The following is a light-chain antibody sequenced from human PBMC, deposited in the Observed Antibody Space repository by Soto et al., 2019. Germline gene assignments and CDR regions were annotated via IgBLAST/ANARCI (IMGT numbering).Light chain of an antibody. CDR1: QHISEY. Sequence: DIQMTQSPSSLSASVGDRVTITCQASQHISEYLNWYQYKPGKAPKLLITDASNLKTGVPSRFNGSGSGTEYTFTINSLQPEDIATYYCQQYENFPLTFGGGTKVEI. CDR3: QQYENFPLT. CDR2: DAS. V-gene: IGKV1-33*01. J-gene: IGKJ4*01.